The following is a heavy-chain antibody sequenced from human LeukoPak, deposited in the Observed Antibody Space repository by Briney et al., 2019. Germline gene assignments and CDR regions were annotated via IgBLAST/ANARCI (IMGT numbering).Heavy chain of an antibody. CDR1: GFTFSSYA. Sequence: GGSLRLSCAASGFTFSSYAMHWVRQAPGKGLEWVAVISYDGSNKYYADSVKGRFTFSRDNSKNTLYLQMNSLRAEDTAVYYCAREAPPNPPARIAAAGTGYYFDYWGQGTLVTVSS. CDR3: AREAPPNPPARIAAAGTGYYFDY. CDR2: ISYDGSNK. J-gene: IGHJ4*02. D-gene: IGHD6-13*01. V-gene: IGHV3-30-3*01.